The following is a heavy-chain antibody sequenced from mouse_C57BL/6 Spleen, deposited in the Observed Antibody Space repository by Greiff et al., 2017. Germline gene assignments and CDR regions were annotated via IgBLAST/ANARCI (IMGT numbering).Heavy chain of an antibody. CDR2: VDPETGGT. CDR3: TSYDYDGPWFAY. CDR1: GYTFTDYE. V-gene: IGHV1-15*01. J-gene: IGHJ3*01. D-gene: IGHD2-4*01. Sequence: QVQLQQSGAELVRPGASVTLSCKASGYTFTDYEMHWVKQTPVHGLEWIGAVDPETGGTAYNQKFKGKAILTADKSSSTAYMELRSLTSEDSAVYYCTSYDYDGPWFAYWGQGTLVTVSA.